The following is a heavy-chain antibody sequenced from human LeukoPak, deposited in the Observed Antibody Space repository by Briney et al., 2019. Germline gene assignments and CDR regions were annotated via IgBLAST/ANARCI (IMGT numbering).Heavy chain of an antibody. Sequence: GGSLRLSCAASGFTFSSYGMHWVRQAPGKGLEWVAVISYDGSDKYYADSVKGRFTISRDNSKNTLYLQMNSLRAEDTALYYCARNSPPYFFGSGSLWGQGTLVTVSS. D-gene: IGHD3-10*01. CDR3: ARNSPPYFFGSGSL. J-gene: IGHJ4*02. V-gene: IGHV3-30*03. CDR1: GFTFSSYG. CDR2: ISYDGSDK.